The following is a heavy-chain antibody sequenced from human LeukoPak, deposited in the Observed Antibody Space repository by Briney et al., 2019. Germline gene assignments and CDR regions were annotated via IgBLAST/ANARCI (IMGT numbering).Heavy chain of an antibody. CDR3: AGSGRGYSGSYYGD. CDR2: IIPIFGTA. D-gene: IGHD1-26*01. CDR1: GGTFSSYA. V-gene: IGHV1-69*05. Sequence: SVKVSCKASGGTFSSYAISWVRQAPGQRLEWMGGIIPIFGTANYAQKFQGRVTITTDESTSTAYMELSSLRSEDTAVYYCAGSGRGYSGSYYGDWGQGTLVTVSS. J-gene: IGHJ1*01.